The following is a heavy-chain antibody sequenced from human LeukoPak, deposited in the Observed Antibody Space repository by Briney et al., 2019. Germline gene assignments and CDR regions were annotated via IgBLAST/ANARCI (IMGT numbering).Heavy chain of an antibody. CDR3: ARGPYSSGWYSTGTLDY. Sequence: SETLSLTCAVYGGSFSGYYWSWIRQPPGKGLEWIGEINHSGSTNYNPSLKSRVTISVDTSKNQFSLKLSSVTAADTAVYYCARGPYSSGWYSTGTLDYWGQGTLVTVSS. J-gene: IGHJ4*02. CDR1: GGSFSGYY. CDR2: INHSGST. V-gene: IGHV4-34*01. D-gene: IGHD6-19*01.